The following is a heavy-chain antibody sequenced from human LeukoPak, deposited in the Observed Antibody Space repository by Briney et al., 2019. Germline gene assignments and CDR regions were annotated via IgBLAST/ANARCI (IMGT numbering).Heavy chain of an antibody. CDR1: GFTFSSYS. J-gene: IGHJ4*02. D-gene: IGHD3-3*01. CDR2: ISSSSSYI. CDR3: ARELLRGFWSGYLNDY. Sequence: GGSLRLPCAASGFTFSSYSMNWVRQAPGKGLEWVSSISSSSSYIYYADSVKGRFTISRDNAKNSLYLQMNSLRAEDTAVYYCARELLRGFWSGYLNDYWGQGTLVTVSS. V-gene: IGHV3-21*01.